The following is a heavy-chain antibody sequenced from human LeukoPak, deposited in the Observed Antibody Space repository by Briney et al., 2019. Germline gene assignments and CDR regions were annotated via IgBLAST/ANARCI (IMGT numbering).Heavy chain of an antibody. CDR2: IYYSGST. Sequence: PSETLSLTCTVSGGSISSYYWSWIRQPPGKGLEWIGYIYYSGSTNYNPSLKSRVTISVDTSKNQFSLKLSSVTAADTAVYYCARTGYFSGWYFARNDAFDIWGQGTTVTVSS. V-gene: IGHV4-59*01. D-gene: IGHD6-19*01. J-gene: IGHJ3*02. CDR3: ARTGYFSGWYFARNDAFDI. CDR1: GGSISSYY.